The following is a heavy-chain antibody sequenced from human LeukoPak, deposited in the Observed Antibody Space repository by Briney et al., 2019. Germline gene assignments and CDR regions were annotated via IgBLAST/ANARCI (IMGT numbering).Heavy chain of an antibody. J-gene: IGHJ4*02. V-gene: IGHV4-59*08. CDR2: VYYSGST. D-gene: IGHD3-10*01. CDR3: ARVSEVRGVMDY. CDR1: GGSVSNYY. Sequence: SETLSLTCTVSGGSVSNYYWSWIRQPPGKGLEYIGHVYYSGSTDYNPSLKSRLAISVDNSMNQFSLKLSSVSAADTAVYYCARVSEVRGVMDYWGQGTLVTVSS.